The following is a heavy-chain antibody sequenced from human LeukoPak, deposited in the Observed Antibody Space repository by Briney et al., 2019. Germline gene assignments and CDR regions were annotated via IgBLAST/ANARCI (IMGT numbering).Heavy chain of an antibody. V-gene: IGHV4-30-2*01. Sequence: SQTLSLTCAVSGGSISSGGYSWSWIRQPPGTGLEWIGYIYHSGSTNYNPSLKSRVTISVDTSKNQFSLKLSSVTAADTAVYYCARVTVLDDTSYDYVWGRGYFDYWGQGTLVTVSS. CDR1: GGSISSGGYS. J-gene: IGHJ4*02. D-gene: IGHD3-16*01. CDR2: IYHSGST. CDR3: ARVTVLDDTSYDYVWGRGYFDY.